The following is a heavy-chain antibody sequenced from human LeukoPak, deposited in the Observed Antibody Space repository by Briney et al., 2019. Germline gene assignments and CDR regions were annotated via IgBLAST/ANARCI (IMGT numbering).Heavy chain of an antibody. CDR2: ITSGGTTI. Sequence: PGGSLRLSCAASGFTFRTYNMNWVRQAPGKGLEWVSYITSGGTTIYYADSVKGRFTISRDNAKNSLYLQMNSLRAEDTAVYYCARSGLAVAGPFDYWGQGTLVTVSS. D-gene: IGHD6-19*01. CDR3: ARSGLAVAGPFDY. CDR1: GFTFRTYN. V-gene: IGHV3-48*01. J-gene: IGHJ4*02.